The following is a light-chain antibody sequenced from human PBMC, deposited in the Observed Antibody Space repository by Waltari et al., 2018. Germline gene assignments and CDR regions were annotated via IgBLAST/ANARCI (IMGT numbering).Light chain of an antibody. Sequence: QSALTQPASVSGSPGQSITISYTGTSSDVGGYYYVSWYQKHPGKAPKLMIYDVSKRPSGVSNRFSGSKSGNTASLTISGLQAEDEADYYCSSYTSSSTYVVFGGGTKLTVL. V-gene: IGLV2-14*01. CDR1: SSDVGGYYY. CDR3: SSYTSSSTYVV. CDR2: DVS. J-gene: IGLJ2*01.